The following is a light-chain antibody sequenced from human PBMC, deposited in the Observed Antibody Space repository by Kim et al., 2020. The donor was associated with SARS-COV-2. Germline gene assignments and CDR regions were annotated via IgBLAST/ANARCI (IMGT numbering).Light chain of an antibody. CDR1: RSNIGSNT. J-gene: IGLJ2*01. CDR3: AAWDDSLNGVV. Sequence: ELTQPPSASGTPGQRVSISCSGRRSNIGSNTVIWYQQFPGRAPKLLIYSNNERPSGVPYRFSGSKSGPSASLDISGLQPEDEADYYCAAWDDSLNGVVIGGGTQLTVL. CDR2: SNN. V-gene: IGLV1-44*01.